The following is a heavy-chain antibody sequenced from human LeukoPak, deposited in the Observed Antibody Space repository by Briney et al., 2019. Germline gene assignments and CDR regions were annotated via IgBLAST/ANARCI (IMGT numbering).Heavy chain of an antibody. V-gene: IGHV3-23*01. CDR3: AKDNDFWSGYHHY. CDR2: ISGSGGST. CDR1: GFTFSSYA. Sequence: GGSLRLSCTPSGFTFSSYAMSWVRQAPGKGLEWVSAISGSGGSTYYADSVKGRFTISRDNSKNTLYLQMNSLRAEDTAVYYCAKDNDFWSGYHHYWGQGTLVTVSS. J-gene: IGHJ4*02. D-gene: IGHD3-3*01.